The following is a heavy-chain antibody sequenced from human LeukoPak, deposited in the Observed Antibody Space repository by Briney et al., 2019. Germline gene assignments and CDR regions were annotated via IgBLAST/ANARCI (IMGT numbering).Heavy chain of an antibody. D-gene: IGHD2-2*01. Sequence: IPSETLSLTCAVYGGSFSGYYWSWIRQPPGKGLEWLGEINHSGSTNYNPSLKSRVTISVDTSKNQFSLKLRSVTAADTAVYYCARGYCSSTSCPGGGWFDPWGQGTLVTVSS. CDR1: GGSFSGYY. J-gene: IGHJ5*02. V-gene: IGHV4-34*01. CDR2: INHSGST. CDR3: ARGYCSSTSCPGGGWFDP.